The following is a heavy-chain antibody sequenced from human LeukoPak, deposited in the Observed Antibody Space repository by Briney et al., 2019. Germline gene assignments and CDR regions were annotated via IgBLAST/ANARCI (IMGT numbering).Heavy chain of an antibody. CDR3: VRDPVGGSTIFDC. Sequence: SQTLSLTCVISGDSVSSNSAAWNWIRQSPSRGLEWLGRTYYRSKWYYDYSVAVKSRLTINPDTSKNQFSLQLSSVTPEDTAVYYCVRDPVGGSTIFDCWGQGTLVTVSS. CDR1: GDSVSSNSAA. J-gene: IGHJ4*02. CDR2: TYYRSKWYY. D-gene: IGHD1-26*01. V-gene: IGHV6-1*01.